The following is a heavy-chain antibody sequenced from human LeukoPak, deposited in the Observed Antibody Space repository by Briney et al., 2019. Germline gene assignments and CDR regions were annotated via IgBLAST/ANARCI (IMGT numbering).Heavy chain of an antibody. J-gene: IGHJ6*03. CDR2: IYHSGST. CDR3: ARVAPNMVRGSFYYMDV. V-gene: IGHV4-38-2*02. CDR1: GYSISSGYY. D-gene: IGHD3-10*01. Sequence: SETLSLTCTVSGYSISSGYYWGWIRQPPGKGLEWIGSIYHSGSTYYNPSLKSRVTISVDTSKNQFSLKLSSVTAADTAVYYCARVAPNMVRGSFYYMDVWGKGTTVTVSS.